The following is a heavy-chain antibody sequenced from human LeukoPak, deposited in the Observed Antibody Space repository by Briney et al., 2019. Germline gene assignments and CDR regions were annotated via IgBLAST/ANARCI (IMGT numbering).Heavy chain of an antibody. CDR3: ARDPEADSSGWYYYYYGMDV. Sequence: GGSLRLSCAASGFTFSDYYMSWIRQAPGKGLEWVSYISSSGSTIYYADSAKGRFTISRDNAKNSLYLQMNSLRAEDTAVYYCARDPEADSSGWYYYYYGMDVWGQGTTVTVSS. D-gene: IGHD6-19*01. J-gene: IGHJ6*02. CDR1: GFTFSDYY. CDR2: ISSSGSTI. V-gene: IGHV3-11*01.